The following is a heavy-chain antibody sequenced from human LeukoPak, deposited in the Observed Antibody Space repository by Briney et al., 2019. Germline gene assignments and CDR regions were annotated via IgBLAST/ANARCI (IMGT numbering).Heavy chain of an antibody. CDR1: GGSISSYY. J-gene: IGHJ3*02. D-gene: IGHD5-12*01. CDR2: IYYSGST. CDR3: ARVARESGYDLSLDI. V-gene: IGHV4-59*01. Sequence: SETLSLTCTVSGGSISSYYWSWIRQPPGKGLEWIGYIYYSGSTNYNPSLKSRVTISVDTSKYQFSLKLSSVTAADTAVYYCARVARESGYDLSLDIWGQGTMVTVCS.